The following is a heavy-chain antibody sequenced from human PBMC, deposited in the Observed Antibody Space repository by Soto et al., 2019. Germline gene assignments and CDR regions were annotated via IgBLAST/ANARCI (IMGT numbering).Heavy chain of an antibody. CDR3: ARSGIRGDYGMDV. CDR2: IWTDATT. V-gene: IGHV3-53*01. J-gene: IGHJ6*02. CDR1: VFSVINNY. D-gene: IGHD3-10*01. Sequence: GWSLRLSCAASVFSVINNYMSWVRQAPGKGLEWVSVIWTDATTSYADSVKGRFTISRDNSKNTLYLQMNSLRAEDTAVYYCARSGIRGDYGMDVWGQGTTVTVSS.